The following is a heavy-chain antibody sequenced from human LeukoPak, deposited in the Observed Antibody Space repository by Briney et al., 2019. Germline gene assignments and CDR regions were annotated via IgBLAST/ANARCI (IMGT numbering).Heavy chain of an antibody. V-gene: IGHV4-59*01. CDR2: FHNSGTS. J-gene: IGHJ5*02. CDR3: ARDFIATGGSGSIYNWFDP. CDR1: DDSISDYY. Sequence: PSETLSLTCTVSDDSISDYYRGWIRQPPGKGLEWIGYFHNSGTSTYNPSLKSRVTISADTSKNQFSLKLNSLTTADTAVYYCARDFIATGGSGSIYNWFDPWGQGTLVTVSS. D-gene: IGHD6-13*01.